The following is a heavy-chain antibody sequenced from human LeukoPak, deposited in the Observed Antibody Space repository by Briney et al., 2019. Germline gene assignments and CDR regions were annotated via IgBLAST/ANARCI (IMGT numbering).Heavy chain of an antibody. CDR1: GGSISSSSYY. J-gene: IGHJ4*02. V-gene: IGHV4-39*07. Sequence: PSETLSLTCTVSGGSISSSSYYWGWIRQPPGKGLEWIGSIYYSGSTYYNPSLKSRVTISVDTSKNQFSLKLSSVTAADTAVYYCASSEDGYKPFDYWGQGTLVTVS. D-gene: IGHD5-24*01. CDR2: IYYSGST. CDR3: ASSEDGYKPFDY.